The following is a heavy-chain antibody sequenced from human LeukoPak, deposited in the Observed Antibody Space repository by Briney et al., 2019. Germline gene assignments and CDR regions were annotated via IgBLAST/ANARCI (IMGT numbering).Heavy chain of an antibody. CDR3: ARSSLVDGYSYGYDY. Sequence: PSETLSLTCTVSGGSISSYYWSWIRQPPGKGLEWIGYIYYNGSTNYNPSLKSRVTISVDTSKNQFSLKLSSVTAADTAVYYCARSSLVDGYSYGYDYWGQGTLVTVSS. J-gene: IGHJ4*02. CDR2: IYYNGST. V-gene: IGHV4-59*01. CDR1: GGSISSYY. D-gene: IGHD5-18*01.